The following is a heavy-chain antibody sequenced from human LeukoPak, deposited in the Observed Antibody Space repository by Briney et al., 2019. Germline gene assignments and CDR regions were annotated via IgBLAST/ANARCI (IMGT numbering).Heavy chain of an antibody. Sequence: SETLSLTCTVSGGSISSSSYYWGWLRQPPGKGLEWIGSIYYSGSTYYNPSLKSRVTISVDTSKNQFSLKLSSVTAADTAVYYCARDPTADYWGQGTLVTVSS. CDR1: GGSISSSSYY. CDR3: ARDPTADY. J-gene: IGHJ4*02. D-gene: IGHD5-18*01. CDR2: IYYSGST. V-gene: IGHV4-39*07.